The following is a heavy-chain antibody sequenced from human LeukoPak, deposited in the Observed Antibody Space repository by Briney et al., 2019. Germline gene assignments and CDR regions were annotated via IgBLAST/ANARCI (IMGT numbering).Heavy chain of an antibody. V-gene: IGHV3-23*01. CDR1: GFTFSSYA. CDR2: ISGSGSST. CDR3: ANAGGDYDILTGYYTPGFG. J-gene: IGHJ4*02. D-gene: IGHD3-9*01. Sequence: GGSLRLSCAASGFTFSSYAMSWVRQAPGKGLEWVSAISGSGSSTYYADSVKGRFTISRDNSKNTLYLQMNSLRAEDTAVYYCANAGGDYDILTGYYTPGFGWGQGTLVTVSS.